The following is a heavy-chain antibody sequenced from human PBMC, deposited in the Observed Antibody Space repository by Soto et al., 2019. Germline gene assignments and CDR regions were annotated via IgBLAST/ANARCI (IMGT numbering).Heavy chain of an antibody. CDR1: GFTFSTYS. CDR2: ISSGATYI. J-gene: IGHJ3*02. V-gene: IGHV3-21*01. CDR3: ARDGGGNAFDI. Sequence: GGSLRLSCAASGFTFSTYSMSWVRQAPGKGLEWVSSISSGATYIYYADSVKGRFTISRDNAKNSLFLQMNSLRAEDTAVYYCARDGGGNAFDIWGQGTMVTVSS. D-gene: IGHD3-16*01.